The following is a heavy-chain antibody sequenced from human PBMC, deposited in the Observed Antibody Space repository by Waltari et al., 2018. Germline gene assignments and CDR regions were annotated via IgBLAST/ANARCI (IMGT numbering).Heavy chain of an antibody. CDR1: GYTLTELS. D-gene: IGHD6-13*01. V-gene: IGHV1-24*01. CDR2: FDAEDGET. J-gene: IGHJ6*02. Sequence: QVQLVQSGAEVKKPGASVKVSCKVSGYTLTELSMHWVRQAPGKGLEWMGGFDAEDGETIYAQKFQGRVTMTEDTSTDTAYMELSSLRSEDTAVYYCATVNLRQQPSPYYYGMDVWGQGTTVTVSS. CDR3: ATVNLRQQPSPYYYGMDV.